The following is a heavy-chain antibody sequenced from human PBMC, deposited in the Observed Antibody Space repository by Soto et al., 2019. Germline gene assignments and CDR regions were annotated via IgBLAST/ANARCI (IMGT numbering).Heavy chain of an antibody. CDR3: ASSGGARGLDYYYYYGMDV. V-gene: IGHV4-59*01. Sequence: SETLSLTCTVSGGSISSYYWSWIRQPPGKGLEWIGYIYYSGSTNYNPSLKSRVTISVDTSKNQFSLKLSSVTAADTAVYYCASSGGARGLDYYYYYGMDVWGQGTTVTVSS. CDR2: IYYSGST. D-gene: IGHD3-16*01. CDR1: GGSISSYY. J-gene: IGHJ6*02.